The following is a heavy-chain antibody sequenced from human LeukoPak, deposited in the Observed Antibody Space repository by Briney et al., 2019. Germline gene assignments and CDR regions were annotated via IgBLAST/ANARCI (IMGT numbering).Heavy chain of an antibody. Sequence: PGGSLRLSCAASGFTFSSYGMSWVRQAPGKGLEWVSAISGSGGSTYYADSVKGRFTISRDNSKNTLYLQMNSLRAEDTAVYYCAKHYRETVDYFDYWGQGTLVTVSS. CDR2: ISGSGGST. V-gene: IGHV3-23*01. J-gene: IGHJ4*02. D-gene: IGHD4-23*01. CDR3: AKHYRETVDYFDY. CDR1: GFTFSSYG.